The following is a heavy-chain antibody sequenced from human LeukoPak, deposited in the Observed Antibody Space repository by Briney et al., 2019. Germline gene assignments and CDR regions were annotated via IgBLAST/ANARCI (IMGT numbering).Heavy chain of an antibody. D-gene: IGHD3-22*01. CDR2: INPSGGTT. CDR3: ARGTYYYDSSGYFDY. CDR1: GYTFIGYY. Sequence: ASVKVSCKASGYTFIGYYMHWVRQAPGQVPEWMGMINPSGGTTDYAQRFQGRLTVTRDTSTTTVYMELSSLRSEDTAVYYCARGTYYYDSSGYFDYWGQGTLVTVSS. J-gene: IGHJ4*02. V-gene: IGHV1-46*01.